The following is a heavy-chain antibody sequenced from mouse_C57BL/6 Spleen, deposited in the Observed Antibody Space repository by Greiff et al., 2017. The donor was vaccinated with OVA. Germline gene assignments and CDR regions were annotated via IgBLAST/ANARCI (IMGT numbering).Heavy chain of an antibody. J-gene: IGHJ3*01. V-gene: IGHV3-3*02. CDR3: ASYDYDDGVFAY. Sequence: EVQVVESGPSLVRPSQTLSLTCTVTGFSINSYCYWIWIRQPPGNILEYIGNTFYSGITYYNPPLESRTYITLDTSKNQFSLKLISVTTEDTATYYCASYDYDDGVFAYWGQGTMVTVSA. D-gene: IGHD2-4*01. CDR1: GFSINSYCY. CDR2: TFYSGIT.